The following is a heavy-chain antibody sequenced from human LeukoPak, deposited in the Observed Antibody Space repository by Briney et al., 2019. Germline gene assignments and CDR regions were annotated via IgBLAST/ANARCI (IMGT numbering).Heavy chain of an antibody. D-gene: IGHD2-2*01. J-gene: IGHJ6*03. Sequence: PSETLSLTCTVSGGSISSYYWSWIRQPPGKGLEWIGYIYYSGSTNYNPSLKSRVTISVDTSKNQFSLKLSSVTAADTAVYYCARGVGYCSSTSCPRGPYYYYYMDVWGKGITVTVSS. CDR3: ARGVGYCSSTSCPRGPYYYYYMDV. CDR2: IYYSGST. V-gene: IGHV4-59*01. CDR1: GGSISSYY.